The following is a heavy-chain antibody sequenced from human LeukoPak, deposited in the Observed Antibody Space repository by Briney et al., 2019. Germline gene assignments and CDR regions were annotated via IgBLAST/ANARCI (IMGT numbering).Heavy chain of an antibody. J-gene: IGHJ4*02. Sequence: PGGSLRLSCAVSGFTFGNYAMHWVRQAPGKGLEWVSGISGSGGGAHYADSVKGRFTISRDNFKNTLSVQMSSLRVEDTAVYYCAKSGSIAVADKFDDWGQGTLVTVSS. CDR1: GFTFGNYA. D-gene: IGHD6-19*01. CDR2: ISGSGGGA. V-gene: IGHV3-23*01. CDR3: AKSGSIAVADKFDD.